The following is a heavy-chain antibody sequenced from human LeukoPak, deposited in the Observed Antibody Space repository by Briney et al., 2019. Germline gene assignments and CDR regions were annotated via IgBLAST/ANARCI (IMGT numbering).Heavy chain of an antibody. V-gene: IGHV1-46*01. CDR3: ARIRDGYNDAYGI. CDR2: INPGGDNT. CDR1: GYTFTKYY. D-gene: IGHD5-24*01. J-gene: IGHJ3*02. Sequence: ASVKVSCKASGYTFTKYYIHWVRQAPGQGLEWMGLINPGGDNTNYAQNFQGRVTMTRDTSTSTVYMELSSLRSEDTAIYYCARIRDGYNDAYGIWGQGTVVTVPS.